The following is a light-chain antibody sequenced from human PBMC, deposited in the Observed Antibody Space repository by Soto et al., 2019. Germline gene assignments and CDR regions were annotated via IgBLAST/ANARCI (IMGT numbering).Light chain of an antibody. Sequence: EIVLTQSPDTLSLSPGERATLSCRASQSVGSNYLAWYQQKPGQAPRLLIYGASSRATGIPDRFSGSGSGTDFTFTISRLEPEDFALYHCHQYGNSPLTFGQGTKVDIK. CDR2: GAS. CDR1: QSVGSNY. CDR3: HQYGNSPLT. J-gene: IGKJ1*01. V-gene: IGKV3-20*01.